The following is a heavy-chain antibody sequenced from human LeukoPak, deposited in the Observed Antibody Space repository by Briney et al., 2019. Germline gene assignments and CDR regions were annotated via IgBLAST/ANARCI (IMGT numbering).Heavy chain of an antibody. J-gene: IGHJ4*02. CDR2: IYIDGST. Sequence: GGSLRLSCVVSGFTVSDNYMTWVRQAPGKGLESVSVIYIDGSTYYADSVKGRFTISRDSSKNTLYFQMNALRDEDTAVYHCATGGGRGYSYGALDYWGQGSPVTVSS. V-gene: IGHV3-66*01. D-gene: IGHD5-18*01. CDR1: GFTVSDNY. CDR3: ATGGGRGYSYGALDY.